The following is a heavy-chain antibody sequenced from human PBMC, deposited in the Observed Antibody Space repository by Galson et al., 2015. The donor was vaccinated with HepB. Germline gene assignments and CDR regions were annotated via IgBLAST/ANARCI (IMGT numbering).Heavy chain of an antibody. V-gene: IGHV3-21*01. D-gene: IGHD6-19*01. J-gene: IGHJ4*02. CDR1: GFTFSSYS. CDR3: ARDGPIAVNAKGFDY. CDR2: ISSSSSYI. Sequence: SLRLSCAASGFTFSSYSMNWVRQAPGKGLEWVSSISSSSSYIYYADSVKGRFTISRDNAKNSLYLQMNSLRAEDTAVYYCARDGPIAVNAKGFDYWGQGTLVTVSS.